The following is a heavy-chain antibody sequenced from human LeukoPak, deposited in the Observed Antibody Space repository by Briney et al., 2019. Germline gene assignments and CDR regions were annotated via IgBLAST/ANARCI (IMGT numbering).Heavy chain of an antibody. D-gene: IGHD1-26*01. Sequence: GGSLRLSCAASGFTFDDYAMHWVRQAPGKGLEWVSGISWNSGSIGYADSVKGRFTISRDNAKNSLYLQMNSLRAEDMALYYCVSGGSYRDAFDIWGQGTMVTVSS. V-gene: IGHV3-9*03. CDR3: VSGGSYRDAFDI. J-gene: IGHJ3*02. CDR2: ISWNSGSI. CDR1: GFTFDDYA.